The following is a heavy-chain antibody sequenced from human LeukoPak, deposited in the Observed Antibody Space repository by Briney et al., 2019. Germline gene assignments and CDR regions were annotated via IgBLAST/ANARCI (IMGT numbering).Heavy chain of an antibody. Sequence: GGSLRLSCAASGFTFSTYDMHWVRQAPGKGLEWVAIISYDGSDKYYADSVKGRFTLSRDNSKNTLYLQMNSLRAEDTAVYCCAKDFGEAAFDIWGQGTMVTVSS. V-gene: IGHV3-30*18. J-gene: IGHJ3*02. CDR2: ISYDGSDK. CDR3: AKDFGEAAFDI. CDR1: GFTFSTYD. D-gene: IGHD3-10*01.